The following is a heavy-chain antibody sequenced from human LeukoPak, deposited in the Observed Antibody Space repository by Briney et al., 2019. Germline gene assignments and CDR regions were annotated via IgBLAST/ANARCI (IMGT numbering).Heavy chain of an antibody. CDR2: IYPGDSDT. J-gene: IGHJ4*02. Sequence: GESLKISCKGSGYSFTSYWIGWVRQMPGKGLEWMGIIYPGDSDTRYSPSFQGQVTISADTSINHSYLQWSTLTASDTAMYYCARRALDTHHDYWGQGTLVTVAS. CDR1: GYSFTSYW. CDR3: ARRALDTHHDY. V-gene: IGHV5-51*01. D-gene: IGHD5-18*01.